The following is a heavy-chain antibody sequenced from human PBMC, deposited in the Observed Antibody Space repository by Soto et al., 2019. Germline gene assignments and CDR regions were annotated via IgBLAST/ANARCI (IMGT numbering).Heavy chain of an antibody. CDR3: ARGVGSGSYYNQYNWFDP. V-gene: IGHV1-18*01. CDR2: ISAYKGNT. D-gene: IGHD3-10*01. Sequence: ASVKVYCKAPDYTFTSHGTSWVRQAPGQRLEWMGWISAYKGNTNYAQKLQGRVTMTTDTSTSTVYMELRSLISDDTAVYYCARGVGSGSYYNQYNWFDPGCQGTLVTVSS. J-gene: IGHJ5*02. CDR1: DYTFTSHG.